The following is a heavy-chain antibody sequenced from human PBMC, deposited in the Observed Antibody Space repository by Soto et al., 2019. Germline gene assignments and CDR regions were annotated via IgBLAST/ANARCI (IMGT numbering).Heavy chain of an antibody. J-gene: IGHJ4*02. Sequence: PSETLSLTCTVSGGSISSYYWSWIRQPPGKGLEWIGYIYYSGSTNYNPSLKSRATISVDTSKNQFSLKLSSVTAADTAVYYCARRYGYSFDYWGQGTLVTVSS. CDR2: IYYSGST. V-gene: IGHV4-59*08. CDR1: GGSISSYY. D-gene: IGHD1-1*01. CDR3: ARRYGYSFDY.